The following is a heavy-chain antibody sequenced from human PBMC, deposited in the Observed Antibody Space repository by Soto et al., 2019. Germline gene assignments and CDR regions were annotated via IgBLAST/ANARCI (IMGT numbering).Heavy chain of an antibody. J-gene: IGHJ4*02. Sequence: QVQLVESGVCVVHPGRSLRLSSAASGFTFSSYAMHWVLHAPGKGLEWVAVISYDGSNKYYADSVKGRFTISRDNSKNTLYLQMNSLRAEDTAVYYCARGGYSSSWYLGYWGQGTLVTVSS. D-gene: IGHD6-13*01. V-gene: IGHV3-30-3*01. CDR2: ISYDGSNK. CDR3: ARGGYSSSWYLGY. CDR1: GFTFSSYA.